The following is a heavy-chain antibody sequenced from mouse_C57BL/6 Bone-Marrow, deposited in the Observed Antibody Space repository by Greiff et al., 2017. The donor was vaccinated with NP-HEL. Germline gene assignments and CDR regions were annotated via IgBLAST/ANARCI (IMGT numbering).Heavy chain of an antibody. CDR1: GFSLTSYS. Sequence: VKLVESGPGLVAPSQSLSISCTVSGFSLTSYSISWVRQPPGKGLEWLGVIWPGGGTNYNSALKSRLSISKDNSKSQVFLRMNSLQTDDTARYYCARTGGLHWYFDVWGTGTTVTVSS. CDR2: IWPGGGT. V-gene: IGHV2-9-1*01. J-gene: IGHJ1*03. D-gene: IGHD4-1*01. CDR3: ARTGGLHWYFDV.